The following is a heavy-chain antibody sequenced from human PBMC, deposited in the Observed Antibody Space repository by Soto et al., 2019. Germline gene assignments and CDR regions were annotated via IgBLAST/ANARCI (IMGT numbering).Heavy chain of an antibody. CDR3: ARDFGVVTGGWFDP. J-gene: IGHJ5*02. D-gene: IGHD3-3*01. Sequence: ASVKVSCKASGYTFASYGISWVRQAPGQGLEWMGWISAYNGNTNYAQKLQGRVTMTTDTSTSTAYMELRSLRSDDTAVYYCARDFGVVTGGWFDPWGQGTLVTVSS. V-gene: IGHV1-18*01. CDR1: GYTFASYG. CDR2: ISAYNGNT.